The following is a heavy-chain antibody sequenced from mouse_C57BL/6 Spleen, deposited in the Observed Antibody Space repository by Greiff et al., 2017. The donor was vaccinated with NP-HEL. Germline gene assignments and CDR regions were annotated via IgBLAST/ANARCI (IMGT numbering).Heavy chain of an antibody. CDR2: IDPSDSYT. CDR3: ARSFHYYGTLFDY. D-gene: IGHD1-1*01. V-gene: IGHV1-50*01. Sequence: QVQLQQPGAELVKPGASVKLSCKASGYTFTSYWMQWVKQRPGQGLEWIGEIDPSDSYTNYNQKFKGKATLTADKSSSTAYMQLSSLTSEDSAVYFCARSFHYYGTLFDYWGKGTTLTVSS. J-gene: IGHJ2*01. CDR1: GYTFTSYW.